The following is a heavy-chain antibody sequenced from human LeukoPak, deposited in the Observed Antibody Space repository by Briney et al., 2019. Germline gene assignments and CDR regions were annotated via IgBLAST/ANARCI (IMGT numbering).Heavy chain of an antibody. J-gene: IGHJ5*02. CDR3: AQRAARPGWFDP. CDR1: GGTFSRYA. Sequence: SSVKVSCKASGGTFSRYAMSWVRQAPGQGLEWMGGIIPIFGTANYAQKFQGRVTITTDESTSTAYMELSSLRSEDTAVYYCAQRAARPGWFDPGGQGTLVTVSS. CDR2: IIPIFGTA. V-gene: IGHV1-69*05. D-gene: IGHD6-6*01.